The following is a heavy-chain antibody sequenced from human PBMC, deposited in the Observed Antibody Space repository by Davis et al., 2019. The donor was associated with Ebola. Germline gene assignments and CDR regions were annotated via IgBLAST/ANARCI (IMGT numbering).Heavy chain of an antibody. J-gene: IGHJ2*01. Sequence: GGSLRLSCAASPSTFSSYGMHWVRQAPGKGLAWVAVISYDGSNKYYADSVKGRFTVSRDNSKNTLYLQMDSLRIEDTAVYYCAKASKSGGIWYFDLWGRGTLVTVSS. CDR1: PSTFSSYG. CDR3: AKASKSGGIWYFDL. CDR2: ISYDGSNK. D-gene: IGHD4-11*01. V-gene: IGHV3-30*18.